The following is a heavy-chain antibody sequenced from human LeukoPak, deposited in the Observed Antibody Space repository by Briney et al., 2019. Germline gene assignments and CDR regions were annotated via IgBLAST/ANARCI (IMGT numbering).Heavy chain of an antibody. CDR1: GGSFSGYY. J-gene: IGHJ4*02. Sequence: SETLSLTCAVYGGSFSGYYWNWIRQPPGKGLEWIGEINHSGSTNYNPSLKSRVTISVDTSKNQFSLKLSSVTAADTAVYYCARYAAGLDYWGQGTLVTVSS. CDR2: INHSGST. V-gene: IGHV4-34*01. CDR3: ARYAAGLDY. D-gene: IGHD6-13*01.